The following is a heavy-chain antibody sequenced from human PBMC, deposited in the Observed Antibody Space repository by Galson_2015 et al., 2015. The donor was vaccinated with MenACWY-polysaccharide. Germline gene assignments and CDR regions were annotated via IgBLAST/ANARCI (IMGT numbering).Heavy chain of an antibody. Sequence: LRLSCAASGFTFSSYWMHWVRQAPGKGLVWVSRINSDGSSTSYADSVKGRFTISRDNAKNTLYLQMNSLRAEDTAVYYCARGITIFGEVRYYYYYGMDVWGQGTTVTVSS. CDR2: INSDGSST. J-gene: IGHJ6*02. CDR1: GFTFSSYW. V-gene: IGHV3-74*01. CDR3: ARGITIFGEVRYYYYYGMDV. D-gene: IGHD3-3*01.